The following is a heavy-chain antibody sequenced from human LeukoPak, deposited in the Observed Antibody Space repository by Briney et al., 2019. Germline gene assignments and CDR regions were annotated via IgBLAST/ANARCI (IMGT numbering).Heavy chain of an antibody. CDR1: GFTFSSYA. CDR2: IRGSGDGT. Sequence: GGSLRLSCVGSGFTFSSYAMTWVRQAPGSGLEWVSSIRGSGDGTSYADSVKGRFTMSRDNSKNTLYLQMDNLRAEDTAMYYCGRAPNGDYIGAFDFWGRGTLVTVSS. V-gene: IGHV3-23*01. D-gene: IGHD4-17*01. J-gene: IGHJ3*01. CDR3: GRAPNGDYIGAFDF.